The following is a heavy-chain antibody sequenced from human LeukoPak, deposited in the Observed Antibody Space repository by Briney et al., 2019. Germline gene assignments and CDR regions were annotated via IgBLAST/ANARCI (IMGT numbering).Heavy chain of an antibody. D-gene: IGHD3-3*01. Sequence: PSETLSLTCTVSGGSISSYYWSWIRQPPGKGLEWIGYIYYSGSTNYNPSLKSRVTISVDTSKNQFSLKLSSVTAADTAVYYCARGLYDFWSGYYTPPGYYYYMDVWGKGTTVTVSS. CDR3: ARGLYDFWSGYYTPPGYYYYMDV. CDR1: GGSISSYY. CDR2: IYYSGST. V-gene: IGHV4-59*01. J-gene: IGHJ6*03.